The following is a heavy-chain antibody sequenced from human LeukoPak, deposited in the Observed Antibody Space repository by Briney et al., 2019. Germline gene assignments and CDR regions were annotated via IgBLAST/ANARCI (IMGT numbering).Heavy chain of an antibody. CDR3: ARLPFWSGYYVGGRDYYYGMDV. CDR2: IYHSGST. V-gene: IGHV4-30-2*01. Sequence: SQTLSLTCAVSGGSISSGGYSWSWLRQPPGKGLEWIGYIYHSGSTYYNPSLKSRVTISVDRSKNQFSLKLSSVTAADTAVYYCARLPFWSGYYVGGRDYYYGMDVWGQGTTVTVSS. J-gene: IGHJ6*02. D-gene: IGHD3-3*01. CDR1: GGSISSGGYS.